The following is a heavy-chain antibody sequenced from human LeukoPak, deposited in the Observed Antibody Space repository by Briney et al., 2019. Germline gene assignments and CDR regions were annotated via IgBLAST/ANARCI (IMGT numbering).Heavy chain of an antibody. D-gene: IGHD3-3*01. CDR1: GFTVSSNY. Sequence: GGSLRLSCAASGFTVSSNYMSWVHQAPGKGLEWVSVIYSGGSTYYADSVKGRFTISRDNSKNTLYLQMNSLRAEDTAVYYCARDKYDFWSGYYYGMDVWGQGTTVTVSS. CDR3: ARDKYDFWSGYYYGMDV. CDR2: IYSGGST. J-gene: IGHJ6*02. V-gene: IGHV3-66*01.